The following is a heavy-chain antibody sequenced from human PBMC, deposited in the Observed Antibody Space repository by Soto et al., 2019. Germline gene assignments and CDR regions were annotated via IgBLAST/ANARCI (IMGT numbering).Heavy chain of an antibody. J-gene: IGHJ6*02. D-gene: IGHD6-13*01. CDR3: AGPSGSSVPECMDV. CDR2: IYYSGST. CDR1: GGSISSYY. V-gene: IGHV4-59*01. Sequence: SETLSLTCTVSGGSISSYYWSWIRQPPGKGLEWIGYIYYSGSTNYNPSLKSRVTISVDTSKNQFSLKLSSVTAADTAVYYCAGPSGSSVPECMDVSGQGTKVTVTS.